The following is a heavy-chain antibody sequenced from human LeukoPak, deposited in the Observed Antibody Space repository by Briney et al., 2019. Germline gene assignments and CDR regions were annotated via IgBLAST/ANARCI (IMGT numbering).Heavy chain of an antibody. Sequence: PSETLSLTCTVSGGSISSSSYYWGWIRQPPGKGLEWIGSIYYSGSTYYNPSLKSRVTISVDTSKNQFSLKLSSVTAADTAVYYCARVDIVATITRRPYYFDYWGQGTLVTVSS. CDR3: ARVDIVATITRRPYYFDY. J-gene: IGHJ4*02. CDR1: GGSISSSSYY. CDR2: IYYSGST. D-gene: IGHD5-12*01. V-gene: IGHV4-39*07.